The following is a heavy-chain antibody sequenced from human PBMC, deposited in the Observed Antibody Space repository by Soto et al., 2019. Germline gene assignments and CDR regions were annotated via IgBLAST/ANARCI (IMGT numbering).Heavy chain of an antibody. CDR1: GFSFSNSW. V-gene: IGHV3-7*01. Sequence: EVHLVESGGGLGQPGESLRLSCAASGFSFSNSWMNWVRQAPGKGLEWVANTNPDGSEKYYVDSVKGRFTISRDNTRNSLFLEINSVRVEDTALYYCASWGQSLNYWGQGTPVTVSS. J-gene: IGHJ4*02. CDR2: TNPDGSEK. CDR3: ASWGQSLNY. D-gene: IGHD3-16*01.